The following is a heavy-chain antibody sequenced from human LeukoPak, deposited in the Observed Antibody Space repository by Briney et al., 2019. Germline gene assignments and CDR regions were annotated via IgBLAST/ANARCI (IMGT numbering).Heavy chain of an antibody. CDR1: DASISSGLYY. CDR2: ISYSGTT. J-gene: IGHJ4*02. V-gene: IGHV4-39*01. CDR3: ARHSSSWYYFDY. D-gene: IGHD6-13*01. Sequence: PSETLSLTCSVSDASISSGLYYWGWIRQSPGRGLEWIGSISYSGTTFYTPSLKSRGTISVDTSKNQFSLKLKSLTATDTAIYYCARHSSSWYYFDYWAQGILVTVSS.